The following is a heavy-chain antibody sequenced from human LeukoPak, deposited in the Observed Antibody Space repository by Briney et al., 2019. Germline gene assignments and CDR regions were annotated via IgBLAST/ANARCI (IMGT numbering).Heavy chain of an antibody. CDR1: GFTISSYS. V-gene: IGHV3-21*01. CDR3: ARDGDYYDSSGTDY. D-gene: IGHD3-22*01. CDR2: ISSSSSYI. Sequence: PGGSLRLSCAASGFTISSYSMNWVRQAPGKGLEWVSSISSSSSYIYYADSVKGRFTISRDNAKNSLYLQMNSLRAEDTAVYYCARDGDYYDSSGTDYWGQGTLVTVSS. J-gene: IGHJ4*02.